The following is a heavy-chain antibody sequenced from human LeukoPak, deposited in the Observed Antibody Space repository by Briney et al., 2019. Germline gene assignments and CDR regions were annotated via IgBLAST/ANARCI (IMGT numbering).Heavy chain of an antibody. CDR1: GFTFSSYA. V-gene: IGHV3-30-3*01. D-gene: IGHD3-22*01. J-gene: IGHJ4*02. Sequence: PGGSLRLSCAASGFTFSSYAMHWLRQAPGKGLEWVAVISYDGSNKYYADSVEGRFTISRDNSKNTLYLQMNSLRAEDTAVYYCARDQEYYDSSGYPGYWGQGTLVTVSS. CDR3: ARDQEYYDSSGYPGY. CDR2: ISYDGSNK.